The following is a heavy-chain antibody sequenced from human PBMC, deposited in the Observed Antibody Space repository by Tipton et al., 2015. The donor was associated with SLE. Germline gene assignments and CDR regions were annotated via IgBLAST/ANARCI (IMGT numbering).Heavy chain of an antibody. CDR2: VYYSGST. J-gene: IGHJ3*02. D-gene: IGHD3-16*01. CDR1: GGSISSYY. CDR3: ARHYGAAGAFDI. Sequence: TLSLTCTVSGGSISSYYWSWIRQPPGKGPEWIGYVYYSGSTNYNPSLKSRVTISVDTSKKQFSLKLSSVTAADTAVYYCARHYGAAGAFDIWGQGTMVTVSS. V-gene: IGHV4-59*01.